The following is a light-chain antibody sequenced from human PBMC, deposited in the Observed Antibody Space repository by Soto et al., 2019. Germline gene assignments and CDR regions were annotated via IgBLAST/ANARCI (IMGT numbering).Light chain of an antibody. CDR1: TSDVSGYNF. V-gene: IGLV2-11*01. Sequence: QSALTQPRSVSGSPGQSVTIYCTGSTSDVSGYNFVSWYQQHPGKAPKLIIYDVIRRPSGVPDRFSGSKSGYTASLTISGLQSEDEADYYCCSHAGTYSWVFGGGTKVTVL. J-gene: IGLJ3*02. CDR2: DVI. CDR3: CSHAGTYSWV.